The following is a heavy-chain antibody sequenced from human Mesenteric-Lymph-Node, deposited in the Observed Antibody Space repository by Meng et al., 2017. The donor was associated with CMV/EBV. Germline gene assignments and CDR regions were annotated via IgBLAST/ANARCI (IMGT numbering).Heavy chain of an antibody. CDR3: AKGYGMDV. J-gene: IGHJ6*02. CDR2: IRSDGNKI. Sequence: GGSLRLSCAASGSTFSSYSMNWVRQAPGKGLEGVAFIRSDGNKINYADSVKGRFTISRDNSKNTLSLQMSSLRGEDTAVYYCAKGYGMDVWGQGTTVTVSS. CDR1: GSTFSSYS. V-gene: IGHV3-30*02.